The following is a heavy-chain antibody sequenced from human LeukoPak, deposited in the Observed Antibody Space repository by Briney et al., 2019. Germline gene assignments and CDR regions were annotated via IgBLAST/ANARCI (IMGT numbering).Heavy chain of an antibody. Sequence: SETLSLTCIVSGGSISSYYWSWIRQPPGKGLEWIGYIYYSGSTNYNPSLKSRVTISVDTSKNQFSLKLSSVTAADTAVYYCARGYSGYDWYFDYWGQGTLVTVSS. CDR1: GGSISSYY. D-gene: IGHD5-12*01. CDR3: ARGYSGYDWYFDY. V-gene: IGHV4-59*08. CDR2: IYYSGST. J-gene: IGHJ4*02.